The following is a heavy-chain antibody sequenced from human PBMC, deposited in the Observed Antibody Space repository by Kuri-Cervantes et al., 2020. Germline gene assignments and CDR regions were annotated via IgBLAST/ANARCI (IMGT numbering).Heavy chain of an antibody. Sequence: GGSLRLSCAASGFTFSSYAMSWVRQAPGKGLEWVSYISSSSSTIYYADSVKGRFTISRDNAKNSLYLQMNSLRAEDTAVYYCARSYDGSYYYYYYMDVWGKGTTVTVSS. CDR3: ARSYDGSYYYYYYMDV. CDR1: GFTFSSYA. J-gene: IGHJ6*03. CDR2: ISSSSSTI. V-gene: IGHV3-48*01. D-gene: IGHD1-26*01.